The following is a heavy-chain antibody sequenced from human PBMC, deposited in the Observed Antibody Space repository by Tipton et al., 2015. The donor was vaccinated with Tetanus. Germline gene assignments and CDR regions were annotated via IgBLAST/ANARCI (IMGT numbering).Heavy chain of an antibody. D-gene: IGHD2-2*01. CDR1: GGSISSGGYY. J-gene: IGHJ6*02. CDR2: IYYSGST. V-gene: IGHV4-31*03. CDR3: ARAGGACSSTSCYLAYGMDV. Sequence: TLSLTCTVSGGSISSGGYYWSWIRQHPGKGLEWIGYIYYSGSTYYNPSLKSRVTISVDTSKNQFSLKLSSVTAADTAVYYCARAGGACSSTSCYLAYGMDVWGQGTTVTVSS.